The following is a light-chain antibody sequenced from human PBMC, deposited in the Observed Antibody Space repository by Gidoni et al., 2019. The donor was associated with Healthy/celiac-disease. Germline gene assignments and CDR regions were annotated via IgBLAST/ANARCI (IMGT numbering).Light chain of an antibody. Sequence: SSELTQDPAVSVAFGQTVRITCQGDSLRSYYASWYQQKPGHAPVLVIYGKNNRPSGIPDRFSGSSSGNTASLTITGAQAEDEADYYCNSRDSSGNHYVFGTGTKVTVL. CDR3: NSRDSSGNHYV. J-gene: IGLJ1*01. CDR1: SLRSYY. CDR2: GKN. V-gene: IGLV3-19*01.